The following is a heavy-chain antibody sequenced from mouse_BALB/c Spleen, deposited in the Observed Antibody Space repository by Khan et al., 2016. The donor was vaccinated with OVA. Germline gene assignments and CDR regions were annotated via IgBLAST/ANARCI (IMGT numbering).Heavy chain of an antibody. V-gene: IGHV2-2-2*01. J-gene: IGHJ1*01. CDR1: GFSLTSYG. CDR3: VREDYYCGYGFFDV. CDR2: IWCGGST. D-gene: IGHD1-1*01. Sequence: QVQLKQSGPGLVQPSQSLSITCTVSGFSLTSYGVHWVRQSPGKGLEWLGVIWCGGSTDSTAAFISRLRITKDNSKSQVFFKMNSLQADDTAIYDCVREDYYCGYGFFDVWGAGTTVTVSS.